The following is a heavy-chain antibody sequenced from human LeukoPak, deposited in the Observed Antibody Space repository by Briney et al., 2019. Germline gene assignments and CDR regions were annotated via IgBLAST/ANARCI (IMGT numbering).Heavy chain of an antibody. V-gene: IGHV1-2*02. D-gene: IGHD2-2*01. CDR3: ARGAVPAANYYYYYYYMDV. CDR2: INPNSGGT. Sequence: ASVKVSCKASGYTFTGYYMHWVRQAPGQGLKWMGWINPNSGGTNYAQKFQGRVTMTRDTSISTAYMELSRLRSDDTAVYYCARGAVPAANYYYYYYYMDVWGKGTTVTVSS. J-gene: IGHJ6*03. CDR1: GYTFTGYY.